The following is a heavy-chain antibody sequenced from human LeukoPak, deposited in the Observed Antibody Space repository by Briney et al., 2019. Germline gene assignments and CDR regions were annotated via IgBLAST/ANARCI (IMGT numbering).Heavy chain of an antibody. CDR1: GFTFSSYA. V-gene: IGHV3-23*01. J-gene: IGHJ4*02. CDR3: ARAYCSGGSCYDY. Sequence: PGGSLRLSCAASGFTFSSYAMSWVRQAPGKGLEWVSGISGSGGSTYYADSVKGRFTISRDNSKNTLYLQMNSLRAEDTAVYYCARAYCSGGSCYDYWGQGTLVTVSS. CDR2: ISGSGGST. D-gene: IGHD2-15*01.